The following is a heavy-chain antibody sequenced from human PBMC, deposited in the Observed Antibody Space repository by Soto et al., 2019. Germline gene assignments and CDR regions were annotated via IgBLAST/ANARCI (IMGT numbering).Heavy chain of an antibody. CDR3: VKDYSHGRFPDY. V-gene: IGHV3-64D*06. D-gene: IGHD1-26*01. Sequence: EVDLVESGGGLVQPGGSLRLSCSASGFNLKDYGMHWVRQAPGKGLEQVAASTYVGGTPYYAQSVKGRFTVSRDNSKNILYLQMGSLRPEDTGTYFCVKDYSHGRFPDYWGQGTLVTVSS. CDR1: GFNLKDYG. J-gene: IGHJ4*02. CDR2: STYVGGTP.